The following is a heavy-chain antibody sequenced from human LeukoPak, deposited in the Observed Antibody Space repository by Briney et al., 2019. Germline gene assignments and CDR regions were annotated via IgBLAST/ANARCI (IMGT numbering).Heavy chain of an antibody. CDR2: ISGSGGST. Sequence: GGSLRLSCAASGFAFTDYAISWVRQAPGKGLEWVSAISGSGGSTYYADSVKGRFTISRDNSKNTLYLQMNSLRAEDTAVYYCAKDSYGDYGLFDYWGQGTLVTVSS. CDR3: AKDSYGDYGLFDY. V-gene: IGHV3-23*01. J-gene: IGHJ4*02. CDR1: GFAFTDYA. D-gene: IGHD4-17*01.